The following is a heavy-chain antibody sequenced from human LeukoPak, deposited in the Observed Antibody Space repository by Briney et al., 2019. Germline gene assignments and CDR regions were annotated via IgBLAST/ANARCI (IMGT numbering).Heavy chain of an antibody. CDR3: TTGEGTTVTYGFDY. V-gene: IGHV3-30*04. Sequence: GGSLRLSCAASDFTFSRYAMHWVRQAPGKGLEWVAIISYDGSNKYYADSVKGRFTISRDNSKNTLYLQMNSLKTEDTAVYYCTTGEGTTVTYGFDYWGQGTLVTVSS. CDR1: DFTFSRYA. D-gene: IGHD4-17*01. CDR2: ISYDGSNK. J-gene: IGHJ4*02.